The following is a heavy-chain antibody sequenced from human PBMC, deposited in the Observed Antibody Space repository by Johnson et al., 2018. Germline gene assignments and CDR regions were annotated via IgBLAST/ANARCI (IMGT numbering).Heavy chain of an antibody. Sequence: VQLVQSGGGLVQPGGSLRLSCAASGFTFSSYAMSWVRQAPGKGLEWVSAISGSGGSTYYADSVKGRFTISRDNSKNTLYLQMNSLRAEDTAVYYCSKTSYSSGWPYYYYYYMDVWGKGTTVTVSS. V-gene: IGHV3-23*04. D-gene: IGHD6-19*01. CDR1: GFTFSSYA. CDR2: ISGSGGST. CDR3: SKTSYSSGWPYYYYYYMDV. J-gene: IGHJ6*03.